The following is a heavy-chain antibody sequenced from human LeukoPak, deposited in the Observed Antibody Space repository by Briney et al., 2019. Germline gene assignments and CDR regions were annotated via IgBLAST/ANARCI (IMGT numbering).Heavy chain of an antibody. CDR3: AKDSLRTYVYNYFDY. D-gene: IGHD3-16*01. V-gene: IGHV3-53*01. Sequence: GGSLRLSCTVSGFTVSSNSMSWVRQAPGKGLEWVSFIYSDNTHYSDSVKGRFTISRDNSKNTLYLQMNSLRAEDTAVYYCAKDSLRTYVYNYFDYWGQGTLVTVSS. CDR2: IYSDNT. CDR1: GFTVSSNS. J-gene: IGHJ4*02.